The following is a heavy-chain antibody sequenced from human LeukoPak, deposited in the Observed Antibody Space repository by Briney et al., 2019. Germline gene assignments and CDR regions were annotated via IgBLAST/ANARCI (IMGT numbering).Heavy chain of an antibody. Sequence: SQTLSLTCTVSGGSISSSSYYWGWIRQPPGKGRERIGSIDCSGSTYDNPSLMSRVTISADTPQNQYTLKVTSVTAADTAVYYWARVDSSGYPYFDYWGQGILVTVSS. J-gene: IGHJ4*02. D-gene: IGHD3-22*01. CDR3: ARVDSSGYPYFDY. V-gene: IGHV4-39*06. CDR2: IDCSGST. CDR1: GGSISSSSYY.